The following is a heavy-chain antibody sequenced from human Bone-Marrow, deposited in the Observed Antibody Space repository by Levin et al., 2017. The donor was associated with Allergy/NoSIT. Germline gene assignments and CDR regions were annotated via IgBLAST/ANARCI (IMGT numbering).Heavy chain of an antibody. CDR1: GFTVSSNY. D-gene: IGHD5-18*01. Sequence: GGSLRLSCAASGFTVSSNYMSWVRQAPGKGLEWVSVIYSGGSTYYADSVKGRFTISRDNSKNTLYLQMNSLRAEDTAVYYCARGTYSYGYGEYYYYYGMDVWGQGTTVTVSS. J-gene: IGHJ6*02. V-gene: IGHV3-53*01. CDR3: ARGTYSYGYGEYYYYYGMDV. CDR2: IYSGGST.